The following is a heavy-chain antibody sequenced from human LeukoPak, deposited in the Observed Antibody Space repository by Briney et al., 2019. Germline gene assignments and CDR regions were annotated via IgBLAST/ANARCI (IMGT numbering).Heavy chain of an antibody. J-gene: IGHJ4*02. D-gene: IGHD4-17*01. CDR2: IYSGGST. Sequence: SETLSLTCTVSGASLNSYYWSWIRQPAGRGLEWIGRIYSGGSTNYNPSLKSRVTLSVDTSKNQFSLRLSSLTVADTAVYYCAREGRYGDYEGYWGQGTLVTVSS. CDR3: AREGRYGDYEGY. V-gene: IGHV4-4*07. CDR1: GASLNSYY.